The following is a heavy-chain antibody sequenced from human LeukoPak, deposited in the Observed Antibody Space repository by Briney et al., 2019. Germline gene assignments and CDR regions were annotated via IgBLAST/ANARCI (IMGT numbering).Heavy chain of an antibody. Sequence: GSLKVSCKASGYTFSNYGISWVRQAPGKGLEWMGWIAVYNANTNYAQNLQDRVTMTTDTATSTAYMELRSLRSDDTAMYYCARDFASLFDYWGQGTLVTVSS. V-gene: IGHV1-18*01. D-gene: IGHD2-21*01. CDR1: GYTFSNYG. CDR2: IAVYNANT. CDR3: ARDFASLFDY. J-gene: IGHJ4*02.